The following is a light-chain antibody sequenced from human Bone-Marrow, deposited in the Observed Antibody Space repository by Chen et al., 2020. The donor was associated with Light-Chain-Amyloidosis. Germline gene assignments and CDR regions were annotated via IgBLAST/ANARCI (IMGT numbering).Light chain of an antibody. Sequence: QSALTQSASVSGSPGQSITVSCTGTSSDVGGYNYVSWYQQHPGKAPKLILYEVTNRPSGVSNRFSGSKSGNTASLTISGLQAEDEADYYCSSFTSSNTWVFGGGTKLTVL. CDR2: EVT. CDR1: SSDVGGYNY. V-gene: IGLV2-14*01. J-gene: IGLJ3*02. CDR3: SSFTSSNTWV.